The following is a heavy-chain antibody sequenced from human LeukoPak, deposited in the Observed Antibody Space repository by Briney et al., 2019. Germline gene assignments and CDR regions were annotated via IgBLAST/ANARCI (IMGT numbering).Heavy chain of an antibody. V-gene: IGHV4-59*08. D-gene: IGHD4-17*01. CDR3: ARHFTYGDYGWLDP. CDR2: IYYSGST. Sequence: SETLSLTCTVSGGSISSYYWSWIRQPPGKGLEWIGYIYYSGSTNYNPSLKSRVTISVDTSKNQFSLKLSSVTAADTAVYYCARHFTYGDYGWLDPWGQGTLVTVSS. CDR1: GGSISSYY. J-gene: IGHJ5*02.